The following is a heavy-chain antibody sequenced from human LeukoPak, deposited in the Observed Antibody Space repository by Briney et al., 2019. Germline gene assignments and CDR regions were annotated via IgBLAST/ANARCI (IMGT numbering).Heavy chain of an antibody. CDR1: GGSISSSSYY. J-gene: IGHJ6*03. CDR2: IYYSGST. Sequence: SETLSLTCTVSGGSISSSSYYWGWIRQPPGKGLEWIGSIYYSGSTYYNPSLKSRVTISVDTSKNQFSLRLSSVTAAGTAVYYCARGVRAVVPAAIPRYYYYYMDVWGKGTTVTVSS. V-gene: IGHV4-39*01. D-gene: IGHD2-2*02. CDR3: ARGVRAVVPAAIPRYYYYYMDV.